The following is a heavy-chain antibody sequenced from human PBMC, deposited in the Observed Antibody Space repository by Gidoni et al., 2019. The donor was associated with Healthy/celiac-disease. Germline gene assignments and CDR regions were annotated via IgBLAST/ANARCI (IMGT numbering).Heavy chain of an antibody. Sequence: EVQLLESGGGLVQPGGSLRLSCAASGFTFSSYAMSWVRQAPGKGLEWVSAISGSGGSTYYADSVKGRFTISRDNSKNTLYLQMNSLRAEDTAVYYCAKVLVAATVGHYYYGMDVWGQGTTVTVSS. D-gene: IGHD2-15*01. J-gene: IGHJ6*02. CDR1: GFTFSSYA. CDR2: ISGSGGST. V-gene: IGHV3-23*01. CDR3: AKVLVAATVGHYYYGMDV.